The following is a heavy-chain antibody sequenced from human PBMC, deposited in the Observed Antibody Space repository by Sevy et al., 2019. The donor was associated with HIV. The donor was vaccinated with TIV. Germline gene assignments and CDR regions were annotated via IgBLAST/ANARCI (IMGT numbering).Heavy chain of an antibody. CDR3: ATGRQGATYGY. D-gene: IGHD1-26*01. V-gene: IGHV3-30*03. J-gene: IGHJ4*02. CDR2: ISYDGSDK. Sequence: GGSLRLSCAASGFNFRIYAMHWVRQAPGKGLEWVAVISYDGSDKFYAESEKGRFTISRDNSKNMVFLQLNSLRGDDTAVYYCATGRQGATYGYWGQGTPVTVSS. CDR1: GFNFRIYA.